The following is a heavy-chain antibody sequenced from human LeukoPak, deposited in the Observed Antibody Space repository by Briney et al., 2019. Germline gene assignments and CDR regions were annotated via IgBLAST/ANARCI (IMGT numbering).Heavy chain of an antibody. Sequence: ASVKVSCKASGYTFTTYGITWVRQAPGQGLEWMGWISAYNGDTNYAQKLQGRVTMTTDTSTSTAYMELRSLRSDDTAVYYCASPNVENWFDPWGQGTLVTVSS. CDR2: ISAYNGDT. J-gene: IGHJ5*02. CDR1: GYTFTTYG. CDR3: ASPNVENWFDP. D-gene: IGHD1-1*01. V-gene: IGHV1-18*01.